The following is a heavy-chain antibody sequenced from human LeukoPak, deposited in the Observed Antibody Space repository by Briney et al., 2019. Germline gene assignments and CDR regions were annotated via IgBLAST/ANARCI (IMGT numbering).Heavy chain of an antibody. CDR3: ARGTIVVVPAASYYYYYYMDV. Sequence: SETLSLTCTVSGGSISSYYWSWIRQPPGKGREWIGYIYYSGSTNYNPSLKSRVTISVDTSKNQFSLKLSSVTAADTAVYYCARGTIVVVPAASYYYYYYMDVWGKGTTVTVSS. D-gene: IGHD2-2*01. CDR2: IYYSGST. CDR1: GGSISSYY. J-gene: IGHJ6*03. V-gene: IGHV4-59*01.